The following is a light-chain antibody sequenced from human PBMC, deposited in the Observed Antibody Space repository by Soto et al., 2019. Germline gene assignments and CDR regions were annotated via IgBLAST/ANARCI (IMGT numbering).Light chain of an antibody. CDR1: SSNIGSNT. CDR2: SNN. V-gene: IGLV1-44*01. Sequence: QSVLTQPPSASGTPGQRVTISCSGSSSNIGSNTVNWYQQLPGTAPKLLIYSNNQRPSGVPDRFSGSKSGPSASLAISGRQFEEGGVYYCAPGDDSWNVFYFFGTGTQATVL. CDR3: APGDDSWNVFYF. J-gene: IGLJ1*01.